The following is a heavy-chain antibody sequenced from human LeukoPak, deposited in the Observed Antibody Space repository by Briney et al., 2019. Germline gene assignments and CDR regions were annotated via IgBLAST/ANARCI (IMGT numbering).Heavy chain of an antibody. CDR3: ARDGAIAVAGTKRSFDY. CDR2: IHHSGSA. Sequence: SETLSLTCAVSGGSISSGGYSWSWIRQPPGKGLEWIGYIHHSGSAYYNPSLKSRVTLSVDRSKNQFSLKLSSVTAADTAVYYCARDGAIAVAGTKRSFDYWGQGTLVTVSS. V-gene: IGHV4-30-2*01. CDR1: GGSISSGGYS. J-gene: IGHJ4*02. D-gene: IGHD6-19*01.